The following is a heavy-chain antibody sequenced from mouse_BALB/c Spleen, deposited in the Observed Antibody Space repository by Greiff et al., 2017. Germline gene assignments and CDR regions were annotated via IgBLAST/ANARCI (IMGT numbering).Heavy chain of an antibody. CDR1: GYAFTNYL. Sequence: QVQLKESGAELVRPGTSVKVSCKASGYAFTNYLIEWVKQRPGQGLEWIGVINPGSGGTNYNEKFKGKATLTADKSSSTAYMQLSSLTSDDSAVYFCARWGGYDGYYYAMDYWGQGTSVTVSS. CDR3: ARWGGYDGYYYAMDY. D-gene: IGHD2-2*01. V-gene: IGHV1-54*01. CDR2: INPGSGGT. J-gene: IGHJ4*01.